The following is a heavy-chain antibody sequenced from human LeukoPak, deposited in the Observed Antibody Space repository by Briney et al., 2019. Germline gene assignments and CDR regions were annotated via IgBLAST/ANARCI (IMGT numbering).Heavy chain of an antibody. J-gene: IGHJ4*02. CDR3: ARAGGTSWADY. D-gene: IGHD6-13*01. V-gene: IGHV3-7*01. CDR1: GFTFRDYW. Sequence: GGSLRVSCEASGFTFRDYWMTWVRQAPGKGLEWVANVKQDGTEKFYVDSVKGRFTISRDNGKNSLYLQMNSLRVEDTAIYYCARAGGTSWADYWGQGTLVTVSS. CDR2: VKQDGTEK.